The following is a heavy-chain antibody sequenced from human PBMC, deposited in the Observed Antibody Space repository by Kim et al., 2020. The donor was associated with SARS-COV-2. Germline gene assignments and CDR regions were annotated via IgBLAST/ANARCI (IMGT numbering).Heavy chain of an antibody. CDR1: GFTFSSYA. Sequence: GGSLRLSCAASGFTFSSYAMSWVRQAPGKGLEWVSAISGSGGSTYYADSVKGRFTISRENSKNTLYLQLNSLRAEDTAVYYCAKSGGLNGIAAAWYEIDSWGQGTLVAVAS. D-gene: IGHD6-25*01. CDR2: ISGSGGST. V-gene: IGHV3-23*01. CDR3: AKSGGLNGIAAAWYEIDS. J-gene: IGHJ4*02.